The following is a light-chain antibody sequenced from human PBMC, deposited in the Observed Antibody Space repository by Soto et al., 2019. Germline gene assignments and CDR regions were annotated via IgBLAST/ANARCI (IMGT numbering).Light chain of an antibody. CDR2: DVS. J-gene: IGLJ1*01. CDR3: SSYTSSSTLYV. Sequence: QSVQTQPASVSGSPGQSITISCTGTSSDVGGYNYVSWYQQHPGKAPKLMIYDVSNRPSGVSNRFSGSKSGNTASLTISGLQAEDEADYYCSSYTSSSTLYVFGTGTKVPVL. V-gene: IGLV2-14*01. CDR1: SSDVGGYNY.